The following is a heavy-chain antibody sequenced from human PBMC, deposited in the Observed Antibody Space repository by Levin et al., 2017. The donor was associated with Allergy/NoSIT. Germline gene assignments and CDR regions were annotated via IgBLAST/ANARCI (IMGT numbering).Heavy chain of an antibody. CDR3: ARVIAAAGTFAFDI. V-gene: IGHV3-7*01. CDR2: IKQDGSEK. CDR1: GFTFSSYW. D-gene: IGHD6-13*01. J-gene: IGHJ3*02. Sequence: GESLKISCAASGFTFSSYWMSWVRQAPGKGLEWVANIKQDGSEKYYVDSVKGRFTISRDNAKNSLYLQMNSLRAEDTAVYYCARVIAAAGTFAFDIWGQGTMVTVSS.